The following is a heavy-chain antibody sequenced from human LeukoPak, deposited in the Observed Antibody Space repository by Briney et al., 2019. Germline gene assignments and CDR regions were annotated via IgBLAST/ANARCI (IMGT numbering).Heavy chain of an antibody. CDR2: IYYSGST. CDR1: GGSISSSSYY. V-gene: IGHV4-39*07. D-gene: IGHD3-22*01. J-gene: IGHJ5*02. CDR3: ARIESPGTMIVVATGWFDP. Sequence: SETLSLTCTVSGGSISSSSYYWGWIRQPPGKGLEWIGSIYYSGSTYYNPSLKSRVTISVDTSKNQFSLKLSSVTAADTAVYYCARIESPGTMIVVATGWFDPWGQGTLVTVSS.